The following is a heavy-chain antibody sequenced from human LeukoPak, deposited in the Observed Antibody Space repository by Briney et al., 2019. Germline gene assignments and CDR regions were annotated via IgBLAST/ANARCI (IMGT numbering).Heavy chain of an antibody. CDR3: ARARGVGTSFHIDY. CDR2: INPNNGGT. Sequence: ASVKVSCKASGYTFTGYYMHWVRQAPGQGLEWMGWINPNNGGTNYAQKFQGRVTVTRDMSISTAYMELSRLRSDDTAVYYCARARGVGTSFHIDYWGQGTLVTVSS. J-gene: IGHJ4*02. D-gene: IGHD3-10*01. CDR1: GYTFTGYY. V-gene: IGHV1-2*02.